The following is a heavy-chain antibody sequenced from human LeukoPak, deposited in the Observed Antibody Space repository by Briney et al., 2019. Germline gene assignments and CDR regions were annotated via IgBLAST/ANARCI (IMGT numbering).Heavy chain of an antibody. V-gene: IGHV4-59*01. D-gene: IGHD3-22*01. J-gene: IGHJ4*02. CDR1: GGSISNYY. Sequence: PSETLSLTCTVSGGSISNYYWSWIRQPPGKGLEWIGYFYHSGSTNYNPSLKSRVTISVDTSKNQFPLKLTSVTAADTAVYYCARGDSSGHPAFDYWGQGTLVTVSS. CDR3: ARGDSSGHPAFDY. CDR2: FYHSGST.